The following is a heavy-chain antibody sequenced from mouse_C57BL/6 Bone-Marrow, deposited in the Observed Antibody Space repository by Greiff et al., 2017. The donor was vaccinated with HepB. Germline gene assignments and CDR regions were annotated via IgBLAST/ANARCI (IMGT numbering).Heavy chain of an antibody. D-gene: IGHD2-3*01. CDR3: AREEWLLRPYWYFDV. J-gene: IGHJ1*03. Sequence: VQLKQPGAELVKPGASVKLSCKASGYTFTSYWMHWVKQRPGRGLEWIGRIDPNSGGTKYNEKFKSKATLTVDKPSSTAYMQLSSLTSEDSAVYYCAREEWLLRPYWYFDVWGTGTTVTVSS. CDR2: IDPNSGGT. CDR1: GYTFTSYW. V-gene: IGHV1-72*01.